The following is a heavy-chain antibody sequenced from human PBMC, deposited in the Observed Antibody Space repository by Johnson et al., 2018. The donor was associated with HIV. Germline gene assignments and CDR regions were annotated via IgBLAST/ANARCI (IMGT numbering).Heavy chain of an antibody. CDR2: ISYDGSNK. CDR1: GFTFSSYG. CDR3: ARDWASGSYFWGRGADAFDI. V-gene: IGHV3-30-3*01. J-gene: IGHJ3*02. D-gene: IGHD1-26*01. Sequence: QVQLVESGGGVVQPGRSLRLSCAASGFTFSSYGMHWVRQAPGKGLEWMAVISYDGSNKYYADSVKGRFTISRDNSKNTLYLQMNSLRAEDTAVYYCARDWASGSYFWGRGADAFDIWGQGTLVSVSS.